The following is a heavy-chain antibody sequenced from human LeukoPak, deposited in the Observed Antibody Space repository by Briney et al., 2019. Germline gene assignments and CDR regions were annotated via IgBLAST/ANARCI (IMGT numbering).Heavy chain of an antibody. CDR1: GFPFSSYA. J-gene: IGHJ4*02. CDR3: ARVWAWGSGNYFDN. D-gene: IGHD7-27*01. Sequence: PGGSLRLSCAASGFPFSSYAMSWVRQAPGKGLEWVSSISGSGGSTGYADSVKGRFTISRDNAKNSLYLQMNSLRVEDTALYYCARVWAWGSGNYFDNWGQGTLVTVSS. CDR2: ISGSGGST. V-gene: IGHV3-20*04.